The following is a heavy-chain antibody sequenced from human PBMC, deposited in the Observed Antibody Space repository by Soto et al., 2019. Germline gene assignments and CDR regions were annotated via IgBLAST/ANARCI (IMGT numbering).Heavy chain of an antibody. Sequence: GASVKVSCKASGGTFSSYAISWVRQAPGQGLEWMGGIIPTFGTANYAQKFQGRVTITADESTSTAYMELSSLRSEDTAVYYCARGNYDFWSGYYTRTYGMDVWGQGTTVTVSS. D-gene: IGHD3-3*01. CDR2: IIPTFGTA. J-gene: IGHJ6*02. V-gene: IGHV1-69*13. CDR1: GGTFSSYA. CDR3: ARGNYDFWSGYYTRTYGMDV.